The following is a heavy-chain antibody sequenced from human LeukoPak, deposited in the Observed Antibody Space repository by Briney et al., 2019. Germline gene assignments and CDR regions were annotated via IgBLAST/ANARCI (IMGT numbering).Heavy chain of an antibody. CDR3: VRGRTDYYYYTDV. CDR2: ISESGST. Sequence: PSETLSLTCSVSGEPFSGYYWSWIRQPPGKGLEWIGDISESGSTNYNPSLKSRVTISVDPSKNQFSLKLTSMTAADTAVYFCVRGRTDYYYYTDVWGKGTTVTVSS. CDR1: GEPFSGYY. V-gene: IGHV4-34*01. J-gene: IGHJ6*03.